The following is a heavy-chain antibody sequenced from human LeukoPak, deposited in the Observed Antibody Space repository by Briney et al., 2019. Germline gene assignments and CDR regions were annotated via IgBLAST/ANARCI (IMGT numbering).Heavy chain of an antibody. CDR1: GYTFTGYY. CDR3: AREYSSGERGWDFDY. CDR2: INPNSGGT. D-gene: IGHD6-19*01. V-gene: IGHV1-2*02. J-gene: IGHJ4*02. Sequence: GASVKVSCKASGYTFTGYYMNWVRQAPGQGLEWMGWINPNSGGTNYAQKFQGRVTMTRDTSITTAYMELSRLTSDDTAVYYCAREYSSGERGWDFDYWGQGTLVTVSS.